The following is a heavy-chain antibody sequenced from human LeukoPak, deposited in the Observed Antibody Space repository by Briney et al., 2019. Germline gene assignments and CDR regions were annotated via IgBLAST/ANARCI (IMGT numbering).Heavy chain of an antibody. D-gene: IGHD6-6*01. CDR1: GFTFNSHA. CDR2: ISGSDGST. CDR3: AKGKGYSSSSSDH. V-gene: IGHV3-23*01. Sequence: GGSLRLSCAASGFTFNSHAMSWVRQAPGKGLEWVSAISGSDGSTYYADSVKGRFTISRDNSKNTLYLQMNSLRAEDTAVYHCAKGKGYSSSSSDHWGQGTLVTVSS. J-gene: IGHJ5*02.